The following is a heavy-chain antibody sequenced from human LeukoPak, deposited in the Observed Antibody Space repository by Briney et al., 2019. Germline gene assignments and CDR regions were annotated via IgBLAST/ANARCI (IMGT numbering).Heavy chain of an antibody. J-gene: IGHJ4*01. V-gene: IGHV3-7*05. CDR2: IKEDGSEK. CDR1: GFTISSYW. CDR3: GRGPKGNCYNYGEF. Sequence: GGSLRLSCAVSGFTISSYWMSWVRQAPGKGLEWVANIKEDGSEKYFVDSVKGRFTISRDNAKNSLYLQMIGLRAEDTAVYYCGRGPKGNCYNYGEFWGQGTLGTGSS. D-gene: IGHD5-24*01.